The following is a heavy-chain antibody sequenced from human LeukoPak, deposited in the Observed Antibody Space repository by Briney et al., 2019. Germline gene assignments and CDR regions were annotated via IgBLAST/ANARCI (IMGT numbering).Heavy chain of an antibody. CDR1: GFSFSWYS. Sequence: GGSLRLSCAGSGFSFSWYSMNWVRQAPGKGLEWVSHISGTGSTIFYADSVKGRFTISRDNAKNSLYLQMNSLRAEDTAVYYCAKDQGYYGSGSYKEYFQHWGQGTLVTVSS. CDR2: ISGTGSTI. CDR3: AKDQGYYGSGSYKEYFQH. V-gene: IGHV3-48*04. D-gene: IGHD3-10*01. J-gene: IGHJ1*01.